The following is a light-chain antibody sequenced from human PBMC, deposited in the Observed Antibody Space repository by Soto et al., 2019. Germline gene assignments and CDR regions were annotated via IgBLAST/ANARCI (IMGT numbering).Light chain of an antibody. CDR1: SSDAGSYNF. CDR2: EDS. V-gene: IGLV2-23*01. CDR3: CSYASSSTYWV. Sequence: QSALTQPASVSGSPGQSITISCTGTSSDAGSYNFVSWYQQHPGKAPKVMIYEDSKRPSGVSNRFSGSKSGNTASLTISGLQAEDEADYYCCSYASSSTYWVFGGWTQLTVL. J-gene: IGLJ3*02.